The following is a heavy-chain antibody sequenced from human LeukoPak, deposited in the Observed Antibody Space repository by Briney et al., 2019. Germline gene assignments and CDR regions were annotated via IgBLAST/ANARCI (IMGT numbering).Heavy chain of an antibody. CDR3: ARDVDYGDPDFDY. J-gene: IGHJ4*02. CDR2: IYHSGST. Sequence: SETLSLTCTVSGGSISSSSYYWGWIRQPPGKGLEWIGSIYHSGSTYYNPSLKSRVTISVDTSKNQFSLKLSSVIAADTAVYYCARDVDYGDPDFDYWGQGTLVTVSS. D-gene: IGHD4-17*01. CDR1: GGSISSSSYY. V-gene: IGHV4-39*07.